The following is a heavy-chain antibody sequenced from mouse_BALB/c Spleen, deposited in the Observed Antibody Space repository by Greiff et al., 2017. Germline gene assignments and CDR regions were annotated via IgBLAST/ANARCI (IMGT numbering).Heavy chain of an antibody. CDR3: ARNIYYYGSSYYALDY. Sequence: EVQLQQSGPELVKPGASVKVSCKASGYAFTSYNMYWVKQSHGKSLEWIGYIDPYNGGTSYNQKFKGKATLTVDKSSSTAYMHLNSLTSEDYAVDYCARNIYYYGSSYYALDYWGQGTSVTVSA. CDR2: IDPYNGGT. CDR1: GYAFTSYN. J-gene: IGHJ4*01. D-gene: IGHD1-1*01. V-gene: IGHV1S135*01.